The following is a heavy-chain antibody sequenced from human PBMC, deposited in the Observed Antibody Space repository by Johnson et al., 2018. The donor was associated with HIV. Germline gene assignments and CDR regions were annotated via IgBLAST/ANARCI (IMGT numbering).Heavy chain of an antibody. CDR3: ARGVVGVLSNAFDI. CDR1: GVSFSDYA. CDR2: IWFDGSKK. D-gene: IGHD1-26*01. J-gene: IGHJ3*02. V-gene: IGHV3-33*01. Sequence: QVQLVESGGGVVQSGRSLRLSCAASGVSFSDYAMHWVRQAPGKGLEWVAVIWFDGSKKYYTDSVKGRFTSSRDNSKNTLFLQMNSLRAEDKAVYYCARGVVGVLSNAFDIWGQGTMVTVSS.